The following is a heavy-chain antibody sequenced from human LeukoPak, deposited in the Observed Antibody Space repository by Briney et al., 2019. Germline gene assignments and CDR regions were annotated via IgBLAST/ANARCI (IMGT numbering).Heavy chain of an antibody. CDR2: IIPILGIA. D-gene: IGHD3-3*01. Sequence: AASVKVSCKASGGTFSSYAISWVRQAPGQGLEWMGRIIPILGIANYTQEFQGRVTITADKSASAAYMELSSMRSEYTAVYYCARGRGDPYYDFWSGYYRVPYAVMDVWGQGTTVTVSS. CDR1: GGTFSSYA. J-gene: IGHJ6*02. V-gene: IGHV1-69*04. CDR3: ARGRGDPYYDFWSGYYRVPYAVMDV.